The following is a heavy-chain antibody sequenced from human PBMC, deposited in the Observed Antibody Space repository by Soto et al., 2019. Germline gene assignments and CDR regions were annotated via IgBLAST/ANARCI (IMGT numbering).Heavy chain of an antibody. CDR3: AKDLGYGYGGFFGY. J-gene: IGHJ4*02. CDR2: VSSAGSTK. CDR1: GFIFSNYC. Sequence: GGSLRLSCAASGFIFSNYCMHWVRQAPGKGLEWVAVVSSAGSTKYYADSVKGRFTISRDNSKNTVFLQMNSLRAEDTAVYYCAKDLGYGYGGFFGYWGQGPLVTVSS. D-gene: IGHD5-18*01. V-gene: IGHV3-30*18.